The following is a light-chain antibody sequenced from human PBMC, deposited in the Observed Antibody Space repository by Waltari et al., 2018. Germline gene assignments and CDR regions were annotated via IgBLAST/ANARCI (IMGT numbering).Light chain of an antibody. V-gene: IGLV2-14*01. Sequence: QSALTQPASVSGSPGQSITISCTGTSSDVGFYNYVSWYQQHPGKAPKLIIYDVSERPSGGAARVSGSKSCNTASLTISGLQAEDESDYYCNSYAGSSSWVFGGGTKLTVL. CDR3: NSYAGSSSWV. CDR1: SSDVGFYNY. J-gene: IGLJ3*02. CDR2: DVS.